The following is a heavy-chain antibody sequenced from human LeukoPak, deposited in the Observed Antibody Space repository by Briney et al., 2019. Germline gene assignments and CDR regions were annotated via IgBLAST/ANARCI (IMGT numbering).Heavy chain of an antibody. D-gene: IGHD3-10*01. CDR1: GGSFSGYY. V-gene: IGHV4-34*01. CDR3: ARGGYVTMVRGAAYGMDV. Sequence: SETLSLTCAVYGGSFSGYYWSWIRQPPGKGLEWIGEINHSGSTNYNPSLKSRVTISVDTSKNRFSLKLSSVTAADTAVYYCARGGYVTMVRGAAYGMDVWGKGTTVTVSS. J-gene: IGHJ6*04. CDR2: INHSGST.